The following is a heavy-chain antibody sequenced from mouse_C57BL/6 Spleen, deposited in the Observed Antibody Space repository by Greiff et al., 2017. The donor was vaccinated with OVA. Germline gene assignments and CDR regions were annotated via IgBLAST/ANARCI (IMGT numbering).Heavy chain of an antibody. CDR2: INPSTGGT. D-gene: IGHD1-1*01. V-gene: IGHV1-42*01. CDR3: ARGRDGSRKYYYAMGY. CDR1: GYSFTGYY. Sequence: VQLQQSGPELVKPGASVKISCKASGYSFTGYYMNWVKQSPEKSLEWIGEINPSTGGTTYNQKFKAKATLTVDKSSSTAYMQLKSLTSEDSAVYYCARGRDGSRKYYYAMGYWGQGTSVTVSS. J-gene: IGHJ4*01.